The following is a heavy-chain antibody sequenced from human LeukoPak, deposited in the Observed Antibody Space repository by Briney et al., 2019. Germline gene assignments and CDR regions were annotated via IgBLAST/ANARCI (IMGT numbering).Heavy chain of an antibody. CDR2: FSGSGGST. CDR3: ARDLGSYYRGIDY. J-gene: IGHJ4*02. D-gene: IGHD3-10*01. CDR1: GFTFSSYA. Sequence: GGSLRLSCAASGFTFSSYAMSWVRQAPGKGLEWVSTFSGSGGSTHYADSVKGRFTISRDNAKNSLYLQMNSLRAEDTAVYYCARDLGSYYRGIDYWGQGTLVTISS. V-gene: IGHV3-23*01.